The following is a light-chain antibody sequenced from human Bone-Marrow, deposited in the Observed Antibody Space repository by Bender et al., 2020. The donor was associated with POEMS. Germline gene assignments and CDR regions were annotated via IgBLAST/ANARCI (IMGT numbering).Light chain of an antibody. Sequence: SYVLTQPLSMTVAPGKTARIPCGGDNIESKSVHWYQQKPGQAPLLVVHDDNDRPSGIPDRFTGANSGNTATLTIGRVEAGDEADYYCQVWDRSSDDRVVFGGGTKVTVL. V-gene: IGLV3-21*03. CDR3: QVWDRSSDDRVV. CDR1: NIESKS. J-gene: IGLJ2*01. CDR2: DDN.